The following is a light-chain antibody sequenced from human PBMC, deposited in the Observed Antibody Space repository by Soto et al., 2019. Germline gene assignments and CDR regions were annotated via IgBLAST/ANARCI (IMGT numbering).Light chain of an antibody. V-gene: IGLV2-11*01. CDR3: SSYRSSSTPVCV. CDR2: DVI. Sequence: SALTQPRSVSGSPGQSVTFSCTGTSSDVGAYIYVSWYQQHPGKAPKLIIYDVIKRPSGVPDRFSGSKSGNTASLTISGLQAEDEADYYCSSYRSSSTPVCVFGSGTKVTVL. J-gene: IGLJ1*01. CDR1: SSDVGAYIY.